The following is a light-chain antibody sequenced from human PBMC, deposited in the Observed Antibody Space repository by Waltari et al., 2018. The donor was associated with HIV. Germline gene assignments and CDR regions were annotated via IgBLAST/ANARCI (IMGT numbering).Light chain of an antibody. J-gene: IGKJ1*01. V-gene: IGKV3-20*01. CDR1: QSVSGSY. Sequence: EIVLTQSPGTLSLSPGETATLSCRASQSVSGSYLAWYQQKPGQPPRLLIYSVSNRATGIPARVMGSGSGTDFTLTISRLEPEDSEWYYCNQYVTPPGTFGQGTKVEI. CDR2: SVS. CDR3: NQYVTPPGT.